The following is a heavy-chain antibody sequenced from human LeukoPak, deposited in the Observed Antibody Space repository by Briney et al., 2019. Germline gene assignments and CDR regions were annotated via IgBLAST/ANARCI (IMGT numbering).Heavy chain of an antibody. V-gene: IGHV1-69*04. CDR1: GGTFSSYA. Sequence: AASVKVSCKASGGTFSSYAISWVRQAPGQGLEWMGRIIPNLGIANYAQNLQGRVTLTTDTSTSTAYMELRSLRSDDTAVYYCARDESRGPYYFDNWGQGTLVTVSS. CDR3: ARDESRGPYYFDN. CDR2: IIPNLGIA. J-gene: IGHJ4*02.